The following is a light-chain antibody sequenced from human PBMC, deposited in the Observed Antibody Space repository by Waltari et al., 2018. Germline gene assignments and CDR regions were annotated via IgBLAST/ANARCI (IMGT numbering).Light chain of an antibody. J-gene: IGLJ2*01. CDR1: STDVGRYNL. Sequence: QSALTQPASVSGSPGQSISISCTGTSTDVGRYNLVSWYQQHPGKAHKLMIYEVSKRPSGVSNRFSGSKSGNTASLTISGLQAEDEADYYCCSYAGSSTFVVFGGGTKLTVL. CDR3: CSYAGSSTFVV. CDR2: EVS. V-gene: IGLV2-23*02.